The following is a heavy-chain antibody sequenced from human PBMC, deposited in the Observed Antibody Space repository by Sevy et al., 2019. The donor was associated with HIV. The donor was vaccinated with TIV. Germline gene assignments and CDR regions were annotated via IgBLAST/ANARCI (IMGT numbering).Heavy chain of an antibody. V-gene: IGHV3-23*01. J-gene: IGHJ6*02. CDR1: GFTFDSYA. D-gene: IGHD3-9*01. Sequence: GGSLRLSCAASGFTFDSYAMNWVRQAPGKGLEWVSAISGSALTTYYAGSVKGRFTIPRDNSKNTVYVQMNSLRAEVTAIEYCAKDVDSTPGHMDVWGQGTTVTVSS. CDR3: AKDVDSTPGHMDV. CDR2: ISGSALTT.